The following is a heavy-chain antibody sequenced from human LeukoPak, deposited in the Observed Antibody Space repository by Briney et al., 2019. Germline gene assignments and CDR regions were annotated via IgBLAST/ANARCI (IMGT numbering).Heavy chain of an antibody. Sequence: GGSLRLSCAASGFAFSSYNMNWVRQAPGKGLEWVSSISSSSSYIYYADSVKGRFTISRGNAKNSLYLQMNSLRAEDTAVYYCARDLGSGWQYYFDYWGQGTLVTVSS. V-gene: IGHV3-21*01. CDR1: GFAFSSYN. J-gene: IGHJ4*02. D-gene: IGHD6-19*01. CDR2: ISSSSSYI. CDR3: ARDLGSGWQYYFDY.